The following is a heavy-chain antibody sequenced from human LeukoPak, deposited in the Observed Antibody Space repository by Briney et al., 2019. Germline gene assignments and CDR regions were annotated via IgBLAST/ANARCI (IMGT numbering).Heavy chain of an antibody. Sequence: SETLSLTCAVYGGSFSGYYWSWIRQPPGKGLEWIGEINHSGSTNYNPSLKSRVTISVDTSKNQFSLKLSSVTAADTAVYYCARELSRRHYDFWSGYYHDAFDIWGQGTMVTVSS. V-gene: IGHV4-34*01. CDR1: GGSFSGYY. D-gene: IGHD3-3*01. CDR3: ARELSRRHYDFWSGYYHDAFDI. CDR2: INHSGST. J-gene: IGHJ3*02.